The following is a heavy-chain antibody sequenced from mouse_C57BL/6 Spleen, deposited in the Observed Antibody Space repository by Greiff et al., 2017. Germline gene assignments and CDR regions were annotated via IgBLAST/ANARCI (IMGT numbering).Heavy chain of an antibody. Sequence: VQLQQSGAELAKPGASVKLSCKASGYTFTSYWMHWVKQRPGLGLEWIGYINPSSGYPKYNQKFKDKATLTADKASSTADMQLSSLTYEDSAVDYCARRNYGSMDFDYWGQGTTLTVSS. J-gene: IGHJ2*01. CDR3: ARRNYGSMDFDY. D-gene: IGHD1-1*01. CDR2: INPSSGYP. V-gene: IGHV1-7*01. CDR1: GYTFTSYW.